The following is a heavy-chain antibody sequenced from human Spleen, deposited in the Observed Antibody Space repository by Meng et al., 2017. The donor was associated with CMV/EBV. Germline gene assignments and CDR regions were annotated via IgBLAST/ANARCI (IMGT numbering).Heavy chain of an antibody. CDR2: INPNSSGT. V-gene: IGHV1-2*02. CDR3: ARDDNWFDP. J-gene: IGHJ5*02. CDR1: GYTFTGYY. Sequence: VQAGGGVKQPGASANVSCKSSGYTFTGYYMHWGRQAPGQGLEWMGWINPNSSGTNYAQKLQGRVTMTRDTSISTAYMELSRLRSDDTVVYYCARDDNWFDPWGQGTLVTVSS.